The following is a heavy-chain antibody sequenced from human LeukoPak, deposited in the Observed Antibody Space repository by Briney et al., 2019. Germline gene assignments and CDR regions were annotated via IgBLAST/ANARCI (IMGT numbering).Heavy chain of an antibody. V-gene: IGHV3-66*01. CDR3: ARARWGDEFDY. CDR1: EFSVGSNY. J-gene: IGHJ4*02. D-gene: IGHD3-10*01. Sequence: GGSLRLSCAASEFSVGSNYMTWVRQAPGKGLEWVSLIYSGGSTYYVDSVKGRFTISRDNAKNSLYLQMNSLRAEDTAVYYCARARWGDEFDYWGQGTLVTVSS. CDR2: IYSGGST.